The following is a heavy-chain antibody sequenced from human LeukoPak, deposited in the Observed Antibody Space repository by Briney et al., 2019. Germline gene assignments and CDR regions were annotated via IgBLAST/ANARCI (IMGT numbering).Heavy chain of an antibody. D-gene: IGHD2-15*01. J-gene: IGHJ3*02. CDR3: ARDLQGIEDAFDI. V-gene: IGHV4-59*01. CDR1: GGSISGYY. Sequence: SETLSLTCTVSGGSISGYYWSWIRQPPGKGLEWIGYIYYSGSTNYNPSLKSRVTISVDTSKNQFSLKLTSVTAADTAVYYCARDLQGIEDAFDIWGQGTMVTASS. CDR2: IYYSGST.